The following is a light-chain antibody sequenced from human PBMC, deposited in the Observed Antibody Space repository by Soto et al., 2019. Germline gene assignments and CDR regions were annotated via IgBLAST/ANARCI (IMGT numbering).Light chain of an antibody. Sequence: IHMTQSPSTLSASVGDRVAITCRASQSIGSWVAWYQQKPGKAPKVLISKASTLESGVPSRFSGSGSGTDFTLTISSLQPEDFATYYCQQSYSTLPITFGQGTRLEI. CDR2: KAS. CDR3: QQSYSTLPIT. V-gene: IGKV1-5*03. J-gene: IGKJ5*01. CDR1: QSIGSW.